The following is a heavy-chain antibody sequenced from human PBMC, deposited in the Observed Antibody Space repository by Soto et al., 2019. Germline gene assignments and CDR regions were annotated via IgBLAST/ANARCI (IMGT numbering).Heavy chain of an antibody. V-gene: IGHV5-51*01. CDR3: ARLAGSPSVMDV. J-gene: IGHJ6*02. CDR1: GFSFTTYW. CDR2: FYPGDSDI. Sequence: PGESLKISCKGSGFSFTTYWIAWVRQMPGKGLEWMGIFYPGDSDIRYSPSFQGQVSISADRSITTAYLQWSSLKASDTAIYYCARLAGSPSVMDVWGLGTTVTVSS. D-gene: IGHD6-25*01.